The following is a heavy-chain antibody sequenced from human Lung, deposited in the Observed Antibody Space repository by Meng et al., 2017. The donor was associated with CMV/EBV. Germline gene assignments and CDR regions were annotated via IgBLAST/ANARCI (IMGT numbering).Heavy chain of an antibody. D-gene: IGHD2-8*02. CDR3: AREYWGPDY. CDR1: GFTFTNYW. Sequence: SCAASGFTFTNYWMTWVRQARGKGLERESNITEAGSVKHYVDSVKGRFTMSRDNAKNSDYLQMNGLRDDGAAVYFCAREYWGPDYWCQGTLVTVSS. J-gene: IGHJ4*02. V-gene: IGHV3-7*01. CDR2: ITEAGSVK.